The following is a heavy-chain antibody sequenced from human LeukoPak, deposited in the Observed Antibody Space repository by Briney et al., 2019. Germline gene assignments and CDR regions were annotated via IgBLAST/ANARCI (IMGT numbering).Heavy chain of an antibody. CDR2: ISGYNGNT. CDR1: GYTFTNYG. CDR3: ARRHLSGYASDY. V-gene: IGHV1-18*01. D-gene: IGHD5-12*01. Sequence: VASVKGSCKTSGYTFTNYGVNWGRQAPGQGLEWMGYISGYNGNTKYAQELQGRVTMTTDTSTSTAYMELRSLRSDDTAVYYCARRHLSGYASDYWGQGTLVTVSS. J-gene: IGHJ4*02.